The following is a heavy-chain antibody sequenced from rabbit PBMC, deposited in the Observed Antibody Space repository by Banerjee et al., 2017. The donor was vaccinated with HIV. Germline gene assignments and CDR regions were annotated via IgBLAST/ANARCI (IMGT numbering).Heavy chain of an antibody. CDR2: IDPVFGST. J-gene: IGHJ4*01. CDR1: GLDISSYS. V-gene: IGHV1S7*01. CDR3: ARDRAMNDGYSFNL. D-gene: IGHD1-1*01. Sequence: QLVESGGGLVQPGGSLKLSCKASGLDISSYSMNWVRQAPGKGLEWIGYIDPVFGSTYYASWVNGRFTISSHNAQNTLYLQLNSLTAADTATYFCARDRAMNDGYSFNLWGPGTLVTVS.